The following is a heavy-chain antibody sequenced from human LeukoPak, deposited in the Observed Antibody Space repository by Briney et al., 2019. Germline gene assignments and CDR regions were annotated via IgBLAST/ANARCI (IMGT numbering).Heavy chain of an antibody. CDR2: IYYSGST. Sequence: GALRLSCAASGFSVSGKFMSWIRQPPGKGLEWIGYIYYSGSTNYNPSLKSRVTISVDTSKNQFSLKLSSVTAADTAVYYCARGDSSSSGRYRFDYWGQGTLVTVSS. D-gene: IGHD6-6*01. CDR1: GFSVSGKF. V-gene: IGHV4-59*02. CDR3: ARGDSSSSGRYRFDY. J-gene: IGHJ4*02.